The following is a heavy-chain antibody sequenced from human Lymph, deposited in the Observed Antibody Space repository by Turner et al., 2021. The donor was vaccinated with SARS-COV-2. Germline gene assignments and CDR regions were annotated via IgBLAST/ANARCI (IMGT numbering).Heavy chain of an antibody. D-gene: IGHD2-21*02. J-gene: IGHJ4*02. CDR1: GFTFSSYS. CDR3: ARGPPDFPYYFDY. Sequence: EVQLVESGGGLVKPGGSLGLPGAASGFTFSSYSMNWVRQAPGKGLEWVSSITFTSSYIYYADSVKGRFTISRDNAKNSLYLQMNSLRAEDTAVYYCARGPPDFPYYFDYWGQGTLVTVSS. CDR2: ITFTSSYI. V-gene: IGHV3-21*01.